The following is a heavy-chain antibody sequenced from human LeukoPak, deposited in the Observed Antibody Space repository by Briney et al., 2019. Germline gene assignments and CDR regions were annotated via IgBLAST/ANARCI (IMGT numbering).Heavy chain of an antibody. CDR3: ARKGGDDAFDF. V-gene: IGHV4-4*07. D-gene: IGHD7-27*01. Sequence: PSETLSLTCTVSGDSISDYYWSWIRQPAGKGLEWIGRIYISGSTNYNPSLKSRVTMSIDTSKNQFSLKLTSVTAADTAVYYCARKGGDDAFDFWGQGTMVTVSS. CDR2: IYISGST. J-gene: IGHJ3*01. CDR1: GDSISDYY.